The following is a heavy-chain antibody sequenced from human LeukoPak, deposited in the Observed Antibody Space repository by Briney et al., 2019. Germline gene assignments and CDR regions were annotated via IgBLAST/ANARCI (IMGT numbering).Heavy chain of an antibody. CDR3: ARDGCGGDCYDAFDI. Sequence: ASVKVSCKASGYTFTGYYMHWVRQAPGQGLEWMGWINPKRGDTNYAQKFQGRVTMTRDTSISTVYMELSRLRSDDTAVYYCARDGCGGDCYDAFDIWGQGTMVTVSS. D-gene: IGHD2-21*02. CDR1: GYTFTGYY. CDR2: INPKRGDT. V-gene: IGHV1-2*02. J-gene: IGHJ3*02.